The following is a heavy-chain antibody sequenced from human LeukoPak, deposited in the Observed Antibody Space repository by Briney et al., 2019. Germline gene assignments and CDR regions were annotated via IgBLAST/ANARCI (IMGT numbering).Heavy chain of an antibody. J-gene: IGHJ4*02. CDR3: ARQDFDRTGYYYFDY. Sequence: SGTLSLTCTVPGDAITGSSYYWGWIRQSPGKGLEWIGSMYYSGNTYSNPSLESRVTMSADTSKNQFSLKLNSVSVADTAVYYCARQDFDRTGYYYFDYWGQGTLVIVSS. CDR2: MYYSGNT. D-gene: IGHD3-22*01. CDR1: GDAITGSSYY. V-gene: IGHV4-39*01.